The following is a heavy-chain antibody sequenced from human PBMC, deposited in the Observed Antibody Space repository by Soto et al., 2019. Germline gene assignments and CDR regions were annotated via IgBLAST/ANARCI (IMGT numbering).Heavy chain of an antibody. CDR2: ISSDGSKQ. Sequence: GGSLRLSCAVSGFTFNYYAMHWVRQAPGKGLEWVAVISSDGSKQYYADSVKGRFTISRDNSKNALYLQMNSLRNDDTAVHYCASSPTYNDFWSGYLQWGQGTLVTVSS. V-gene: IGHV3-30-3*01. J-gene: IGHJ4*02. D-gene: IGHD3-3*01. CDR1: GFTFNYYA. CDR3: ASSPTYNDFWSGYLQ.